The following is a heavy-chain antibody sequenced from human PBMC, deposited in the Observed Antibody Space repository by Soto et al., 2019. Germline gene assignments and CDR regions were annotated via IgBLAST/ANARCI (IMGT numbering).Heavy chain of an antibody. J-gene: IGHJ6*02. CDR1: GFSLSTGGVG. CDR2: IYWDDDK. V-gene: IGHV2-5*02. Sequence: QITLKESGPSLVKPTQTLTLTCTFSGFSLSTGGVGVGWIRQPPGKALEWLALIYWDDDKRYSPSLRSRLTVTKDTSKNQVVLTMTNMDPVDTATYYCAHSLCGGDCLQSYSSHYYYGMDVWGQGTTVTVSS. D-gene: IGHD2-21*02. CDR3: AHSLCGGDCLQSYSSHYYYGMDV.